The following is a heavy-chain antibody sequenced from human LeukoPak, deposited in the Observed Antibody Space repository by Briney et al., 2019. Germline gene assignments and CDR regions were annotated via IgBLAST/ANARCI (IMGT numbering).Heavy chain of an antibody. V-gene: IGHV1-2*02. CDR3: ARAVTTYYFDY. CDR1: GYTFTGYY. CDR2: INPNSGGT. J-gene: IGHJ4*02. Sequence: ASVKVSCKASGYTFTGYYMHWVRQAPGQGLEWMGWINPNSGGTNYAQKFQGRVTMTRDTSISTAYMELSSPISNDTAVYYCARAVTTYYFDYWGQGTLVTVSS. D-gene: IGHD2/OR15-2a*01.